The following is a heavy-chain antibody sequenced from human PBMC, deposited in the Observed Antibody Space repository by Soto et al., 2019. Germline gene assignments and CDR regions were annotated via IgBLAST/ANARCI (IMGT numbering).Heavy chain of an antibody. V-gene: IGHV4-31*03. Sequence: QVQLQESGPGLVKPSQTLSLTCTVSGGSISSGGYYWSWIRQHPGKGLEWIGYIYYSGSTYYNPSLKSRVTISVDTSKNQFSLKLSSVTAADTAVYYCARGNRPYYYDSSGYQMGFSGYYFDYWGQGTLVTVSS. CDR2: IYYSGST. J-gene: IGHJ4*02. D-gene: IGHD3-22*01. CDR3: ARGNRPYYYDSSGYQMGFSGYYFDY. CDR1: GGSISSGGYY.